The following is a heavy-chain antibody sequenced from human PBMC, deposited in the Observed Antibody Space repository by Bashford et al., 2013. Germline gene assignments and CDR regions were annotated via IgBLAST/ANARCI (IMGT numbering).Heavy chain of an antibody. CDR1: GGSISSYY. D-gene: IGHD3-3*01. Sequence: SSETLSLTCTVSGGSISSYYWSWIRQPPGKGLEWIGYIYYSGSTNYNPSLKSRVTMSVDTSKNQFSLKLSSVTAADTAVYYCARARDFYMDVWGKGTTVTVSS. CDR2: IYYSGST. J-gene: IGHJ6*03. V-gene: IGHV4-59*12. CDR3: ARARDFYMDV.